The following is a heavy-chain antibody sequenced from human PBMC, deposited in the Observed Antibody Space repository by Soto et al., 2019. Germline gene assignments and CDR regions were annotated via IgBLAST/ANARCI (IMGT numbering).Heavy chain of an antibody. Sequence: EVQLVESGGGLVQPGGSLKLSCAASGFTFSGSAMHWVRQASGKGLEWVGRIRSKANSYATAYAASVKGRFTISRDDSKNTAYLEMNSLKTGDTAVYYCTRVGGSYANWGQGSLVTVSS. CDR1: GFTFSGSA. V-gene: IGHV3-73*01. CDR3: TRVGGSYAN. J-gene: IGHJ4*02. CDR2: IRSKANSYAT. D-gene: IGHD1-26*01.